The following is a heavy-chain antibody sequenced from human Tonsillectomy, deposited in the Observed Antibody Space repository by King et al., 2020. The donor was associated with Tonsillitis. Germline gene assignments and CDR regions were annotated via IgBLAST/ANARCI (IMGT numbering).Heavy chain of an antibody. Sequence: VQLVESGGGVVQPGRSLRLSCAASGFTFNNYGMHWVRQAPGKGLEWVAVISYDGSNKYYADSVKGRFTISRDNSKNTLYLQMNSLRAEDTAVYYCAKGLFTYYDFWSAYYNWLDPWGQGTLVTVSS. J-gene: IGHJ5*02. D-gene: IGHD3-3*01. CDR2: ISYDGSNK. V-gene: IGHV3-30*18. CDR3: AKGLFTYYDFWSAYYNWLDP. CDR1: GFTFNNYG.